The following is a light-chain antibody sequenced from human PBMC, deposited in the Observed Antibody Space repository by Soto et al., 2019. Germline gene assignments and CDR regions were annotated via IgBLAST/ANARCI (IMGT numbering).Light chain of an antibody. J-gene: IGLJ1*01. CDR3: TSYTTSNTRQVV. V-gene: IGLV2-14*01. CDR1: SSDVGGYNY. CDR2: DVS. Sequence: QSELTQPASVSGSPGQSITISCTGTSSDVGGYNYVSWYQQHPGKAPKFMIYDVSNRPSGVSNRFSGSKSGNTASLTISGLQAEDEAEYYCTSYTTSNTRQVVFGTGTKVTVL.